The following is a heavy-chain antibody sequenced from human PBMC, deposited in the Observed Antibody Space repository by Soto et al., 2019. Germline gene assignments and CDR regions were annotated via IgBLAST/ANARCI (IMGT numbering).Heavy chain of an antibody. D-gene: IGHD6-6*01. Sequence: SVKVSCKASGYTFTSYYMNWVRQAPGQGLEWMGIINPSGGSTNYTQKFQGRVTMTRDTSTSTVYMELSSLRSEDTAVSYCARETSSSPGYYYGMDVWGQGTTVTVSS. CDR3: ARETSSSPGYYYGMDV. V-gene: IGHV1-46*01. J-gene: IGHJ6*02. CDR1: GYTFTSYY. CDR2: INPSGGST.